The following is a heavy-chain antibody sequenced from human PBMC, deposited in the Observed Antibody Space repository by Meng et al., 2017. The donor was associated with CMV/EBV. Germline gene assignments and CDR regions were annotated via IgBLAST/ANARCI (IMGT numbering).Heavy chain of an antibody. V-gene: IGHV3-20*04. CDR1: VFTFDDYG. J-gene: IGHJ5*02. CDR2: INWNGGST. CDR3: ARAVPAAIGKSWFDP. D-gene: IGHD2-2*01. Sequence: GESLKISCAASVFTFDDYGMSWVRQAPGKGLEWVSGINWNGGSTGYADSVKGRFTISRDNAKNSLYLQMNSLRAEDTALYYCARAVPAAIGKSWFDPWGQGTLVTVSS.